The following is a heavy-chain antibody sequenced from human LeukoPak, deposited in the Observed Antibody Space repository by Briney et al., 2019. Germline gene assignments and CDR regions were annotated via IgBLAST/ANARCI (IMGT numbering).Heavy chain of an antibody. D-gene: IGHD5-18*01. CDR1: GFTFSSYA. CDR2: ISGSGGST. V-gene: IGHV3-23*01. J-gene: IGHJ4*02. CDR3: ANIPTPITAMALGY. Sequence: GGSLRLSCAASGFTFSSYAMSWVRQAPGKGLEWVSAISGSGGSTYYADSVKGRFTISRDNSKNTLYLQMSSLRAEDTAVYYCANIPTPITAMALGYWGQGTLVTVSS.